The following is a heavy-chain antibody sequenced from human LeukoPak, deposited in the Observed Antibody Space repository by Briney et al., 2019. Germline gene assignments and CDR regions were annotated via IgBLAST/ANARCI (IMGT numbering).Heavy chain of an antibody. Sequence: SETLSLTCAVYGGSFSGYYWSWIRRPPGKGLEWIGYIYYSGSTNYNPSLKSRVTISVDTSKNQFSLKLSSVTAADTAVYYCARATDGAFDIWGQGTMVTVSS. CDR1: GGSFSGYY. CDR3: ARATDGAFDI. J-gene: IGHJ3*02. D-gene: IGHD5-24*01. V-gene: IGHV4-59*01. CDR2: IYYSGST.